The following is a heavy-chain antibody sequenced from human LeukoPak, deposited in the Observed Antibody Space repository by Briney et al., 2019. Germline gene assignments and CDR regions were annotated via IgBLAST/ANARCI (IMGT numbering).Heavy chain of an antibody. D-gene: IGHD6-19*01. Sequence: GGSLRLSCAAFAGFTFSDYWMNWVRQAPGKGLEWVAIISQDGREKLYVDSVKGRFTISRDNAKSSLYLQINSLRAEDTAVYYCVGGIGWQPDYWGQGTLVTVSS. J-gene: IGHJ4*02. V-gene: IGHV3-7*03. CDR3: VGGIGWQPDY. CDR2: ISQDGREK. CDR1: GFTFSDYW.